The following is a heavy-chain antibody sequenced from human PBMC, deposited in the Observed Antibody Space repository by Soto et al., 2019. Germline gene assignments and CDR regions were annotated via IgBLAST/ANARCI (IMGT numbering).Heavy chain of an antibody. D-gene: IGHD2-15*01. J-gene: IGHJ4*02. CDR3: AKRRGGGGHFDY. V-gene: IGHV3-23*01. Sequence: DVQLLESGGGLVQPEGSLRLSCAASGFTFSSYAMGWVRQGPGKGLEWVAVVSIGGSTHYADSVWGRCTISRDNSKNTLSLQMNSLTAEATAVYFCAKRRGGGGHFDYWGQGALVTVSS. CDR1: GFTFSSYA. CDR2: VSIGGST.